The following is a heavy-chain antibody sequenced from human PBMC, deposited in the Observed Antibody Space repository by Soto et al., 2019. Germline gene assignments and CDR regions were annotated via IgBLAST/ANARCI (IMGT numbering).Heavy chain of an antibody. CDR2: ILYDESNK. CDR3: ARDLGAYCRGDGHTLQH. D-gene: IGHD2-21*02. J-gene: IGHJ1*01. V-gene: IGHV3-30-3*01. Sequence: QVQLVESGGGVVQPGRSLRLSCAASGFSFSTYSMHWVRQAPGKGLEWVAVILYDESNKYYGDSVKGRITISRDNSKNTLYLQMVSRRAEDTAVYYCARDLGAYCRGDGHTLQHWGQGTLVTVSS. CDR1: GFSFSTYS.